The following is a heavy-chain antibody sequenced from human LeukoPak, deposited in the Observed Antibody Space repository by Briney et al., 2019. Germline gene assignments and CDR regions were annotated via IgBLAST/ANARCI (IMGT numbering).Heavy chain of an antibody. CDR1: GFTFSSYA. CDR3: ARDLSERYSIDY. Sequence: GGSLRLSCAASGFTFSSYAIHWVRQAPGKGLEWVAFIPYDGGDKRYAESVKGRITISRDNSRKTLYLQMHSLGPEDTAIYYCARDLSERYSIDYWGQGTLVTVSS. J-gene: IGHJ4*02. V-gene: IGHV3-30-3*01. D-gene: IGHD1-14*01. CDR2: IPYDGGDK.